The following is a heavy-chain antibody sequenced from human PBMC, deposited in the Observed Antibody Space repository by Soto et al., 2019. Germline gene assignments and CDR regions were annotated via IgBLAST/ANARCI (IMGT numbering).Heavy chain of an antibody. CDR3: ARGLDGYNLANS. D-gene: IGHD5-12*01. CDR2: IYYSGST. Sequence: QVQLQESGPGLVKPSQTLSLTCTVSGGSISSGGYYWSWIRQHPGKGLEWIGYIYYSGSTYYNPSLKSRVTLSVDTSKNQVSLKLSSVTAADTAVYYCARGLDGYNLANSWGQGTLVTVSS. J-gene: IGHJ4*02. V-gene: IGHV4-31*03. CDR1: GGSISSGGYY.